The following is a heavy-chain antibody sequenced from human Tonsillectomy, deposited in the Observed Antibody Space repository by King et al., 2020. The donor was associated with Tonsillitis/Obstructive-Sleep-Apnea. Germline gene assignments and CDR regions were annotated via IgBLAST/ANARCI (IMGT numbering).Heavy chain of an antibody. V-gene: IGHV3-7*04. CDR1: GFTFSGYW. J-gene: IGHJ6*04. CDR2: INVDGSEK. Sequence: VQLVESGGGLVQLGGSLRLSCAASGFTFSGYWMSWVRQAPGKGLEWVANINVDGSEKNYVDSVKGRFTISRDNAKNSLYLQMNSLRGEDTAVFYCARNFRLVDVWGKGTTVTVSS. CDR3: ARNFRLVDV.